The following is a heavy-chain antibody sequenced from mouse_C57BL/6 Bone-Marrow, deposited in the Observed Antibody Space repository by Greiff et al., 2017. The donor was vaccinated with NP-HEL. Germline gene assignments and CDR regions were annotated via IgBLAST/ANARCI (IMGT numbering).Heavy chain of an antibody. J-gene: IGHJ1*03. CDR3: AREVITTVPHWYFDV. D-gene: IGHD1-1*01. V-gene: IGHV5-17*01. CDR1: GFTFSDYG. Sequence: EVQLVESGGGLVKPGGSLKLSCAASGFTFSDYGMHWVRQAPEKGLEWVAYISSGSSTIYYADTVKGRFTISRDNAKNTLFLQMTSLRSEDTAMYYCAREVITTVPHWYFDVWGTGTTVTVSS. CDR2: ISSGSSTI.